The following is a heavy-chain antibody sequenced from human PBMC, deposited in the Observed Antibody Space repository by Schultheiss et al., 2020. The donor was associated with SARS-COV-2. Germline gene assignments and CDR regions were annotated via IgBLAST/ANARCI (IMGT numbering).Heavy chain of an antibody. D-gene: IGHD4-11*01. CDR3: ARLEPETIRYSNYTDY. CDR2: SNPNSGGT. CDR1: GYTFTNYG. J-gene: IGHJ4*02. Sequence: ASVKVSCRASGYTFTNYGISWVRQAPGQGLEWMGWSNPNSGGTNYAQKFQGRVTMTRDTSISTAYMELSRLRSDDTAVYYCARLEPETIRYSNYTDYWGQGTLVTVSS. V-gene: IGHV1-2*02.